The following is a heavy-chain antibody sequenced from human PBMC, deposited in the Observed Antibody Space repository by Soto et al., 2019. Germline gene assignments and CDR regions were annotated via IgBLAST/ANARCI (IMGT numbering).Heavy chain of an antibody. CDR1: GFTFSGSA. CDR2: IRSKANSYAT. V-gene: IGHV3-73*01. Sequence: LRLSCAASGFTFSGSAMHWVRQASGKGLEWVGRIRSKANSYATAYAASVKGRFTISRDDSKNTAYLQMNSLKTEDTAVYYCTRLPPITIFGVVNYGMDVWGQGTTVTVSS. J-gene: IGHJ6*02. CDR3: TRLPPITIFGVVNYGMDV. D-gene: IGHD3-3*01.